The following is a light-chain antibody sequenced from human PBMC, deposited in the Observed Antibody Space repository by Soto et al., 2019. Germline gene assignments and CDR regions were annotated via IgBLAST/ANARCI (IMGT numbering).Light chain of an antibody. CDR2: DDS. J-gene: IGLJ1*01. V-gene: IGLV3-21*02. Sequence: SYVLTQPPSVSVAPGQTARITCGGNNIGSKSVHWYQQKPGQAPVLVVDDDSDRTSRIPERFSGSNSGNTATLTISRVEAVDEADYFCHVWDSSSEHVFGTGTKLTVL. CDR1: NIGSKS. CDR3: HVWDSSSEHV.